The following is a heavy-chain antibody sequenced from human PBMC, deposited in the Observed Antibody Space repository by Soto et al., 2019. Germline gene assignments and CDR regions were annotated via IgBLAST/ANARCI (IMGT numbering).Heavy chain of an antibody. J-gene: IGHJ4*02. CDR3: GVQYDY. V-gene: IGHV3-23*01. CDR2: ISGRTGDT. Sequence: GGSLRLSCEPSGLNFTKHPMIWVRQGPGKGLEWVAAISGRTGDTAYADSVRGRFTLSRDSSTYTMFLQINSLRAEDTAVYYCGVQYDYWGQGTLVTVSS. CDR1: GLNFTKHP.